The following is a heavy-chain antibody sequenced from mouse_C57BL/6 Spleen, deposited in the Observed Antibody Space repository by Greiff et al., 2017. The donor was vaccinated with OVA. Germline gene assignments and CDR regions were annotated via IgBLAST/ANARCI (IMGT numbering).Heavy chain of an antibody. D-gene: IGHD6-1*01. Sequence: QVQLQQPGAELVKPGASVKLSCKASGYTFTSYWMHWVKQRPGQGLEWIGMIHPNSGSTNYNEKFKSKATLTVDKSSSTAYMQLSSLTSEDSAVYYCARWGYCAGFAYWGQGTLVTVSA. CDR3: ARWGYCAGFAY. CDR2: IHPNSGST. J-gene: IGHJ3*01. CDR1: GYTFTSYW. V-gene: IGHV1-64*01.